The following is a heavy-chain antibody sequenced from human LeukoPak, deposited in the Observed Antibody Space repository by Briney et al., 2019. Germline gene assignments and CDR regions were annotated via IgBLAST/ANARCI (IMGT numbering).Heavy chain of an antibody. V-gene: IGHV4-59*08. Sequence: SETLSLTCIVSGDSLSTKYWAWVRQPPGMPVEYVGYVHYSGATDYNPSLQSRLTISMDTSRNIFSLRLRSVTAADTAVYYCARLMPMVLTGQRYFYHPLDVWGKGTTVTVSS. CDR2: VHYSGAT. D-gene: IGHD3-9*01. J-gene: IGHJ6*04. CDR3: ARLMPMVLTGQRYFYHPLDV. CDR1: GDSLSTKY.